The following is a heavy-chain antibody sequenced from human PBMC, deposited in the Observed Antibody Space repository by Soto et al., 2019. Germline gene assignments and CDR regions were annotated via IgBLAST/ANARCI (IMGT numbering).Heavy chain of an antibody. CDR3: AHRKSSYYGSENTYYYGMDV. D-gene: IGHD3-10*01. V-gene: IGHV2-5*01. CDR2: IYWTGDK. Sequence: QITLKESGPTLVKPTQTLTLTCTFSGFSLSTSGMGVAWIRQPPEKALEWLAVIYWTGDKRYSPSLKSRLTITKDTSKNQVVLTMTDMDPVDTATYYCAHRKSSYYGSENTYYYGMDVWGQGTTVTVSS. CDR1: GFSLSTSGMG. J-gene: IGHJ6*02.